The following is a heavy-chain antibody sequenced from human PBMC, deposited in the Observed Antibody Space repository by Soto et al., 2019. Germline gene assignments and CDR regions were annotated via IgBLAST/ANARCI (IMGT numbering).Heavy chain of an antibody. CDR3: ARRIGGVTTGHWWFDP. D-gene: IGHD4-17*01. J-gene: IGHJ5*02. CDR2: IYPGDSDT. V-gene: IGHV5-51*01. Sequence: PGESLKISCXGSGYSFTSYWIGWVRQMPGKGLEWMGIIYPGDSDTRYSPSFQGQVTISADKSISTAYLQWSSLKASDTAMYYCARRIGGVTTGHWWFDPWGQGTLVTVSS. CDR1: GYSFTSYW.